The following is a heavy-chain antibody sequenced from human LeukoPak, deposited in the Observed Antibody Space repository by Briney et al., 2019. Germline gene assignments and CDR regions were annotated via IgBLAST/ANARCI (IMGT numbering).Heavy chain of an antibody. D-gene: IGHD5-18*01. J-gene: IGHJ6*03. CDR2: IYYSGST. V-gene: IGHV4-39*01. CDR1: GGSISSSSYS. Sequence: SETPSLTCTVSGGSISSSSYSWGWIRQPPGKGLEWIGSIYYSGSTYFNPSLKSRVTISVDTSKNQFSLKLNSVTAADTAVYYCARGRGYSYVSYYYYYMDVWGKGTTVTVSS. CDR3: ARGRGYSYVSYYYYYMDV.